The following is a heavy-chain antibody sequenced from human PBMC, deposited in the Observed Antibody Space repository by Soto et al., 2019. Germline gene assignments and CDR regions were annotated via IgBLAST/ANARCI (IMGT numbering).Heavy chain of an antibody. Sequence: GGSLRLSCAASGFTFSSYAMHWVRQAPGKGLEWVAVISYDGSNKYYADSVKGRFTISRDNSKNTLYLQMNSLRAEDTAVYYCARDNCSSTSCYVDYWGQGTLVTV. CDR2: ISYDGSNK. CDR3: ARDNCSSTSCYVDY. V-gene: IGHV3-30-3*01. CDR1: GFTFSSYA. J-gene: IGHJ4*02. D-gene: IGHD2-2*01.